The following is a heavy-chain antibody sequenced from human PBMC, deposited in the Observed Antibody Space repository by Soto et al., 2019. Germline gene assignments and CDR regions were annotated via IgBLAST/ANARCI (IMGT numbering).Heavy chain of an antibody. J-gene: IGHJ4*02. CDR3: AYRGGSIWHMGYFDY. V-gene: IGHV3-74*01. CDR2: INSDGSST. Sequence: PGGSLRLSCAASGFTFSSYWMHWVRQAPGKGLVWVSRINSDGSSTSYADSVKGRFTISRDNAKNTLYLQMNSLRAEDTAVYYCAYRGGSIWHMGYFDYWGLGTLVTVSS. CDR1: GFTFSSYW. D-gene: IGHD6-13*01.